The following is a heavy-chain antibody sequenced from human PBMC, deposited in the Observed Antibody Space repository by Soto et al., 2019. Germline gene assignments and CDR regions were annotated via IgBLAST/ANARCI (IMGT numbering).Heavy chain of an antibody. Sequence: EVQLLASGGGLVQPGGSLRLSCAASGLTFSSYAMNWVRQAPGKGLEWVSGVSGGGGSTYYADSVKGRFTISRDNSKNKQSLEINSRRAEHTAVSYCAKDSSRYSNDLNAFDIWGQGTMVTVSS. CDR1: GLTFSSYA. D-gene: IGHD5-18*01. CDR3: AKDSSRYSNDLNAFDI. V-gene: IGHV3-23*01. J-gene: IGHJ3*02. CDR2: VSGGGGST.